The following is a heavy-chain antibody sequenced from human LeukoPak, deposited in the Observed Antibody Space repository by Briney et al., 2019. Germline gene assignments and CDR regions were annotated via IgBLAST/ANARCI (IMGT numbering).Heavy chain of an antibody. V-gene: IGHV3-74*01. CDR3: ARGFDIFNY. Sequence: GGSLRLSCAASGFTFTTYGMHWVRQAPGKGLVWVSRINSDGSSTSYADSVKGRFTISRDNAKNTLYLQMNSLRAEDTAVYYCARGFDIFNYWGQGTLVTVSS. J-gene: IGHJ4*02. CDR1: GFTFTTYG. CDR2: INSDGSST. D-gene: IGHD3-9*01.